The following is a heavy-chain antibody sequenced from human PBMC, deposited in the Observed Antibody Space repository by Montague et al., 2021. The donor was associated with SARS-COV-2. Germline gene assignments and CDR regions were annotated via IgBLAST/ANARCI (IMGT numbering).Heavy chain of an antibody. V-gene: IGHV4-61*05. D-gene: IGHD3-9*01. CDR2: IYYSGST. CDR1: GGSISSSSYY. J-gene: IGHJ3*02. CDR3: ARTYYDILTGYYNRGAFDI. Sequence: SETLSLTCTVSGGSISSSSYYWGWIRQPPGRGLEWIGYIYYSGSTNYNPSLKSRVTISVDTSKSQFSLKLSSVTAADTAVYYCARTYYDILTGYYNRGAFDIWGQGTMVTVSS.